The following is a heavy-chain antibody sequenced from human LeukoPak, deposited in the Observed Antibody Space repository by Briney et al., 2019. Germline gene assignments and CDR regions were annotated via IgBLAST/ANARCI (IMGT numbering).Heavy chain of an antibody. Sequence: QPGGSLRLSCAASGFTFSSYGMHWVRQAPGKGLEWVAVISYDGSNKYYADSVEGRFTISRDNSKNTLYLQMNSLRAEDTAVYFCARGGYSYGLTFDFWGQGTLVTVSS. CDR1: GFTFSSYG. CDR3: ARGGYSYGLTFDF. J-gene: IGHJ4*02. CDR2: ISYDGSNK. V-gene: IGHV3-30*03. D-gene: IGHD5-18*01.